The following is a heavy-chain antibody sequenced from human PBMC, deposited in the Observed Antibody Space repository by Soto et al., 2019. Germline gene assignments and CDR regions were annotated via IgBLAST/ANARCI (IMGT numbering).Heavy chain of an antibody. CDR3: ARHFVAVVIKGWGY. J-gene: IGHJ4*02. CDR1: GGSIDRSNYY. V-gene: IGHV4-39*01. Sequence: QLQLQESGPGLVKPSETLSLTCNVSGGSIDRSNYYWDWLRQPPGKGLEWIGTTYYNGNAYYNPSLKSRVSMSVDTSKNQFSLKLVPVTAADTAVYSCARHFVAVVIKGWGYWGQGTLVTVSS. D-gene: IGHD3-10*01. CDR2: TYYNGNA.